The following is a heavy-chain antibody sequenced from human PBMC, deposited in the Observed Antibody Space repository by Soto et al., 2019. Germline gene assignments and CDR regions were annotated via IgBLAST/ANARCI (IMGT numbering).Heavy chain of an antibody. D-gene: IGHD6-6*01. Sequence: SVKVSCKASGGTFSSYAISWVRQAPGQGLEWMGVSIRIFGTANYAHRFQGRVTITSDESTSTAYMELSSLRSGETAVYYCARGRSSLAARLISYYGMDXWGQGTTVTVS. CDR3: ARGRSSLAARLISYYGMDX. V-gene: IGHV1-69*13. J-gene: IGHJ6*02. CDR2: SIRIFGTA. CDR1: GGTFSSYA.